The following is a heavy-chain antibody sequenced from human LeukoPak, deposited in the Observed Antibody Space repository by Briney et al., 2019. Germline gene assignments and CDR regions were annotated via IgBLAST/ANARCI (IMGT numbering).Heavy chain of an antibody. CDR3: ARGRGYCSSTSCYLVGFDY. CDR1: GGSFSGYY. V-gene: IGHV4-34*01. D-gene: IGHD2-2*01. CDR2: INHSGST. Sequence: SETLSLTCAVYGGSFSGYYWSWIRQPLGKGLEWIGEINHSGSTNYNPSLKSRVTISVGTSKNQFSLKLSSVTAAGTAVYYCARGRGYCSSTSCYLVGFDYWGQGTLVTVSS. J-gene: IGHJ4*02.